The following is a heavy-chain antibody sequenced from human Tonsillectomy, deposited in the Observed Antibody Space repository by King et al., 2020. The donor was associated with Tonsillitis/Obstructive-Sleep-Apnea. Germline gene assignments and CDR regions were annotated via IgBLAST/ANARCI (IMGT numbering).Heavy chain of an antibody. J-gene: IGHJ6*03. CDR2: IYPGNSYT. Sequence: VQLVESGAEVKKPGESLKISCKGSGYAFTTYLIGWVRQMPGKGLEWMAIIYPGNSYTRYTPSFEGQVTISADKSISTAYLQWSSLKASDTAMYYCARKSGSSWFPNYYYMDVWGKGTTVTVSS. D-gene: IGHD6-13*01. V-gene: IGHV5-51*01. CDR3: ARKSGSSWFPNYYYMDV. CDR1: GYAFTTYL.